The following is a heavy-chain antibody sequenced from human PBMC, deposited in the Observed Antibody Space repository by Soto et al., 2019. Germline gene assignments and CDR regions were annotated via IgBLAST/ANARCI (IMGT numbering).Heavy chain of an antibody. CDR2: INHSGST. CDR1: GGSFSGYY. Sequence: SETLSLTSAVYGGSFSGYYWSWIRQPPGKGLEWIGEINHSGSTNYNPSLKSRVTISVDTSKNQFSLKLSSVTAADTAVYYCARGRRGYFDYWGQGTLVTVSS. CDR3: ARGRRGYFDY. D-gene: IGHD3-10*01. V-gene: IGHV4-34*01. J-gene: IGHJ4*02.